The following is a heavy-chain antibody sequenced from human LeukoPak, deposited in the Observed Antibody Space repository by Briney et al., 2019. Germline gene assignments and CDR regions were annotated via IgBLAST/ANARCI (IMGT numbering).Heavy chain of an antibody. J-gene: IGHJ5*02. D-gene: IGHD3-22*01. CDR3: ARDRINMMVLVHDSGLDL. CDR1: GFTLSEYG. V-gene: IGHV3-30*01. Sequence: GGSLRLSCAASGFTLSEYGVHWVREAPGRGLEGVAVLSYEGSDRYYADPVNGRFNISRDISSDTVSLQLNRLRVDDTALYFCARDRINMMVLVHDSGLDLWGQGTLVTVSS. CDR2: LSYEGSDR.